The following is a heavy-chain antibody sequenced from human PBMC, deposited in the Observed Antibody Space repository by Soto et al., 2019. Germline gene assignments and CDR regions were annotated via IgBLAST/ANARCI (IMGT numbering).Heavy chain of an antibody. V-gene: IGHV3-53*01. J-gene: IGHJ6*02. CDR1: GLTVSNAY. CDR2: IYDNGTT. CDR3: VRPLPSGRNYGLDV. D-gene: IGHD3-10*01. Sequence: SVGSLRLSCAASGLTVSNAYMAWVRQAPGMGLEWVSVIYDNGTTYYADSVKGRFTTSRDTSTNTLSLQMDSLRAEDTAVYYCVRPLPSGRNYGLDVWGQGTTVTVSS.